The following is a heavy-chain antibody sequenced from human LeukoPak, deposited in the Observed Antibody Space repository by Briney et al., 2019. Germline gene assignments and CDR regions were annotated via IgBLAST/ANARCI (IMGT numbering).Heavy chain of an antibody. Sequence: SETLSLTCAVYGGSFTGYYWSWVRQPPGQGLEWMGEINHSGSTNYNPSLKSRVTISVDPPKNQFSLKLSSVTAADAAVYYCASLTGIAVVVPWFDPWGQGTLVTVSS. V-gene: IGHV4-34*01. J-gene: IGHJ5*02. CDR2: INHSGST. D-gene: IGHD6-19*01. CDR3: ASLTGIAVVVPWFDP. CDR1: GGSFTGYY.